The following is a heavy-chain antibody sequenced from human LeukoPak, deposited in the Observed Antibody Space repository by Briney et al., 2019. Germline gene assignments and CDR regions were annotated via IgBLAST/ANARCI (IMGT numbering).Heavy chain of an antibody. D-gene: IGHD4-11*01. Sequence: ASVKVSCKASGYTFTTYSISWVRQAPGQGLEWMGWISGYNGNTNYAQKLQGRVTMTTDTSTSTAYMELRSLRSDDTAVYYCARKMTTVTTADSWFDPWGQGTLVTVSS. CDR3: ARKMTTVTTADSWFDP. V-gene: IGHV1-18*01. CDR2: ISGYNGNT. J-gene: IGHJ5*02. CDR1: GYTFTTYS.